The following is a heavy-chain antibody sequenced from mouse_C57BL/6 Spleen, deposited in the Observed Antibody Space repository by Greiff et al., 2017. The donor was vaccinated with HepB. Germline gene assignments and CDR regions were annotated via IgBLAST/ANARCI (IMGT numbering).Heavy chain of an antibody. Sequence: EVKLQESGPELVKPGASVKMSCKASGSKFNDYNMPWVKQSHGKSLEWIGYINPNNGGTSYNQKFKGTATLTVNKSSSTAYMELRSLTSEDSAVYYCARGVAGGYAMDYWGQGTSVTVSS. CDR2: INPNNGGT. V-gene: IGHV1-22*01. CDR3: ARGVAGGYAMDY. CDR1: GSKFNDYN. J-gene: IGHJ4*01. D-gene: IGHD1-1*02.